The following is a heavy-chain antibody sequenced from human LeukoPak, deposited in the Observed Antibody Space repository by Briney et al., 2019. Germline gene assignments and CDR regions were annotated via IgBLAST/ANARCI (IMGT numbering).Heavy chain of an antibody. J-gene: IGHJ5*02. CDR2: IDYSGRT. CDR1: GDSIDSVSYY. D-gene: IGHD3-3*01. Sequence: PSETLSLTCSVSGDSIDSVSYYWGWIRQAPGKGPEWIASIDYSGRTFYNPSLRSRVTISVDTSNNDFSLNLTSVTAADTAVYYCATEFYDFLCGESWFDPWGQGALVTVS. CDR3: ATEFYDFLCGESWFDP. V-gene: IGHV4-39*07.